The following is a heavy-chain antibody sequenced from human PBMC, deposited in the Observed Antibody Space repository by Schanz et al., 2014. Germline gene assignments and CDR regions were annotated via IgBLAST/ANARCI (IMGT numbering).Heavy chain of an antibody. D-gene: IGHD3-10*01. J-gene: IGHJ4*02. Sequence: VQLVESGGGLLQPGGSLRLSCAASGITFSSDTMSWVRQAPGKGLEWLAFLRSDGSRRDYADSVKGRFTISRDNSRNTLSLQMSSLRPEDTAVYYCAKDPPRGVRTPIKPTLDYWGQGTRVTVS. CDR1: GITFSSDT. CDR2: LRSDGSRR. CDR3: AKDPPRGVRTPIKPTLDY. V-gene: IGHV3-30*02.